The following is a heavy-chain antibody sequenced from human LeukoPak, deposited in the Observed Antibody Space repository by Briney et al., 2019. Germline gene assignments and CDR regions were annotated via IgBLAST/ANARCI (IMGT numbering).Heavy chain of an antibody. CDR2: IYTSGDT. CDR3: VRVRYSGSWFPVPNFDC. V-gene: IGHV3-66*01. D-gene: IGHD1-26*01. Sequence: GGSLRLSCAASGVTFSGSYMSWVRQAPGKGLEWVSVIYTSGDTYYADSVKGRFTISRDSSKNTLYLQMNTLRTEDTAVYYCVRVRYSGSWFPVPNFDCWGQGALVTASS. CDR1: GVTFSGSY. J-gene: IGHJ4*02.